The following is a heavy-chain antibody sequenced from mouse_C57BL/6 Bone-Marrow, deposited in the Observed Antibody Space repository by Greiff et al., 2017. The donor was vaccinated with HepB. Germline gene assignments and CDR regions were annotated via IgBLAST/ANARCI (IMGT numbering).Heavy chain of an antibody. Sequence: EVMLVESGPGLAKPSQTLSLTCSVTGYSITSDYWNWIRKFPGNKLEYMGYISYSGSTYYNPSLKSRISITRDTSKNQYYLQLNSVTTEDTATYYCARSLLLRYWYFDVWGTGTTVTVSS. D-gene: IGHD1-1*01. CDR1: GYSITSDY. J-gene: IGHJ1*03. CDR3: ARSLLLRYWYFDV. V-gene: IGHV3-8*01. CDR2: ISYSGST.